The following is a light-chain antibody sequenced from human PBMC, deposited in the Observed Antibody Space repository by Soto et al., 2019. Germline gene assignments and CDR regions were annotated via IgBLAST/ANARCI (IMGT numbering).Light chain of an antibody. V-gene: IGLV1-47*01. CDR2: RNS. CDR1: ASTIGRNY. CDR3: AAWDDNLRGLYV. J-gene: IGLJ1*01. Sequence: QSALTQSPSASGTPGQRVTISCSGSASTIGRNYVYWYQQLPGMAPKLLIYRNSQRPSGVPDRFSGSKSGTSASLAISGLRSEDEADYYCAAWDDNLRGLYVFGAGTKVT.